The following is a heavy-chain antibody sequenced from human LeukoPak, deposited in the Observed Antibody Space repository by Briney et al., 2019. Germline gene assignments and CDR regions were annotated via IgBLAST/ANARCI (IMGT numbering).Heavy chain of an antibody. CDR3: ARSLYYYGSGSYPDY. V-gene: IGHV3-30*04. J-gene: IGHJ4*02. D-gene: IGHD3-10*01. CDR1: GFTFSSYA. CDR2: MSYDGSNK. Sequence: SCKASGFTFSSYAMHWVRQAPGKGLEWVAVMSYDGSNKYYADSVKGRFTISRDNSKNTLYLQMNSLRAEDTAVYYCARSLYYYGSGSYPDYWGQGTLVTVSS.